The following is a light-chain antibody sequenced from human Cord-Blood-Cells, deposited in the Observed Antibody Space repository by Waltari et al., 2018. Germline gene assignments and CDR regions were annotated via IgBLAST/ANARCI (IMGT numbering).Light chain of an antibody. CDR2: GNN. Sequence: QSVLTQPPSVSGAPGQRVTISCTGSSSNIGAGYDVPWYQQLPGTAPKLLIYGNNNRPSGVPDRFAGSKSGTSASLAITGRQAEDEADYYCQSYDSSLSGWVFGGGTKLTVL. CDR3: QSYDSSLSGWV. CDR1: SSNIGAGYD. J-gene: IGLJ3*02. V-gene: IGLV1-40*01.